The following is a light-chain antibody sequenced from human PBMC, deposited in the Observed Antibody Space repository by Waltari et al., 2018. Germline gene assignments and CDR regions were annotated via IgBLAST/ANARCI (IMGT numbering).Light chain of an antibody. CDR1: SLRSYY. V-gene: IGLV3-19*01. Sequence: SSELTQDPAVSVAMGQTVRITCQGDSLRSYYASWYQQRPGRAPRLFMYDKNNRPSGVPDRFSGSSSHNTASLTITGAQAEDEAAYYCHSRDASGVGGSFGGGTKLTVL. CDR2: DKN. J-gene: IGLJ2*01. CDR3: HSRDASGVGGS.